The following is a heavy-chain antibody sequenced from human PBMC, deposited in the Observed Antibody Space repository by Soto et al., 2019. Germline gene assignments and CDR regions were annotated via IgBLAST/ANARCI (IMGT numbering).Heavy chain of an antibody. CDR2: ISPYSGET. D-gene: IGHD6-19*01. V-gene: IGHV1-18*01. J-gene: IGHJ4*02. CDR1: GYPFTSYV. Sequence: QVQLVQSGPEVKKPAASVQVSCKASGYPFTSYVIVWVRQAPGQGLEWMGWISPYSGETRYTEKFQDRLTLTTDRSTSTAYMDLRSLTSDDTAVYFCARGPVAGSDFWGQGTLVIVSS. CDR3: ARGPVAGSDF.